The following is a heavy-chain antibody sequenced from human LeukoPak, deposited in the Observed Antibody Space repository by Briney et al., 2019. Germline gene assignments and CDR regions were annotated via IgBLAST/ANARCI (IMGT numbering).Heavy chain of an antibody. V-gene: IGHV3-21*01. CDR1: GFTFSSYS. CDR2: ISSSSSYI. D-gene: IGHD5-24*01. CDR3: ARGRDGYNNFDY. J-gene: IGHJ4*02. Sequence: GGSLRLSCAASGFTFSSYSMNWVRKAPGKGLEWVSSISSSSSYIYYADSVKGRFTISRDNAKNTLYLQMNSLRAEDTAVYYCARGRDGYNNFDYWGQGTLVTVSS.